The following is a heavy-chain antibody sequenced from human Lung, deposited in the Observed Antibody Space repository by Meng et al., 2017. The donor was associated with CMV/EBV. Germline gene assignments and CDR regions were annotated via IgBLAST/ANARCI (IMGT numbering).Heavy chain of an antibody. J-gene: IGHJ4*02. Sequence: GESLKISCAASGFTFSDYYMSWIRQAPGKGLEWVSYISSSGSTIYYADSVKGRFTISRDNAKNSLYLQMNSLRAEDTAVYYCARSGRYYYGSGTPYWGQGXLVTVSS. V-gene: IGHV3-11*01. D-gene: IGHD3-10*01. CDR3: ARSGRYYYGSGTPY. CDR2: ISSSGSTI. CDR1: GFTFSDYY.